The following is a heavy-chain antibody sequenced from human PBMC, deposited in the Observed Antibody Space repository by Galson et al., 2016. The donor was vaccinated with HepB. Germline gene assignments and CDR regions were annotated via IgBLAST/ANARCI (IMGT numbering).Heavy chain of an antibody. CDR3: ARIFTWERRDFDY. CDR2: IKQDGSVK. J-gene: IGHJ4*02. D-gene: IGHD1-26*01. V-gene: IGHV3-7*03. Sequence: SLRLSCAASGFTFGTFWMTWVRQAPGKGLEWVANIKQDGSVKYYVDSVKGRFTISRDNAKNSLYLQMNSLRAEDTAVYYCARIFTWERRDFDYWGQGTLVTVSS. CDR1: GFTFGTFW.